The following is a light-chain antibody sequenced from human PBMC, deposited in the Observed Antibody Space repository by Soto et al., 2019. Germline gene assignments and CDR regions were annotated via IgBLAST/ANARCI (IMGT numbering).Light chain of an antibody. V-gene: IGKV3-15*01. CDR2: GAS. CDR3: QQYNKWPPYT. CDR1: QSVSSN. J-gene: IGKJ2*01. Sequence: EIVMTQXPATLSVSPGERATLSCRASQSVSSNLAWYQQKPGQAPRLLIYGASTRATGIPARFSGSGSGTEFTLTISSLQSEDFAVYYCQQYNKWPPYTFGQGTKLEIK.